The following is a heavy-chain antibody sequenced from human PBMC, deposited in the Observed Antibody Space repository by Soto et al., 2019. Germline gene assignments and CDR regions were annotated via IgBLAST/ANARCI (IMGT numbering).Heavy chain of an antibody. V-gene: IGHV1-69*13. D-gene: IGHD6-13*01. Sequence: SVKVSCKASGGTFSSYAISWVRQAPGQGVEWMGGIIPIFGTANYAQKFQGRVTITADESTSTAYMELSSLRTEDTAVYYCASHQQLIPMLFDYWGQGTLVTVSS. J-gene: IGHJ4*02. CDR2: IIPIFGTA. CDR1: GGTFSSYA. CDR3: ASHQQLIPMLFDY.